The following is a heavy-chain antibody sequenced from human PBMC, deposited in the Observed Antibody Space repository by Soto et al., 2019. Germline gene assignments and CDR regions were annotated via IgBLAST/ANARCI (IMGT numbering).Heavy chain of an antibody. D-gene: IGHD2-15*01. CDR2: ITTKIEGETT. J-gene: IGHJ6*02. Sequence: QLVESGGGLVRPGGSLRLSCSASGFSISSAWMNWVRQAPGKGLEWVGRITTKIEGETTHYAEPVNGRFTVSRDDSKNMLYLQMNSMKADDTALYYCTTGSVEGVWGQWSTVTVSS. CDR3: TTGSVEGV. V-gene: IGHV3-15*07. CDR1: GFSISSAW.